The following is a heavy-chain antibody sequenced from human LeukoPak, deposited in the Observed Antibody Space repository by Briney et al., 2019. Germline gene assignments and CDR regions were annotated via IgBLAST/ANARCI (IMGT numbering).Heavy chain of an antibody. D-gene: IGHD2-8*02. CDR3: SKYVAAVVTPHYWYLP. Sequence: GRSLRLSCAASGFTFNSYGMHWVRQAPGKGLEWVAVIWYDGSNKYYADSVKGRFTISRDNSKNTLYLQMNSLRAEDTAVYYCSKYVAAVVTPHYWYLPWGQGTPVTVSS. CDR2: IWYDGSNK. V-gene: IGHV3-33*06. CDR1: GFTFNSYG. J-gene: IGHJ6*01.